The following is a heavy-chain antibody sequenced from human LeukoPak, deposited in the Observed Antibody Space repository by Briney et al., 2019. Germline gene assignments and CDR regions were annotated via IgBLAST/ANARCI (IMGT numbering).Heavy chain of an antibody. V-gene: IGHV3-23*01. J-gene: IGHJ4*02. D-gene: IGHD6-19*01. CDR2: IRPDGDRT. CDR1: GFTFSTYA. Sequence: PGGSLRLSCAASGFTFSTYAITWVRQGPGKGLEWVSAIRPDGDRTYYANSVRGRFTISRDNSKNTVYLQINGLRVEDTAVYYCAREQSGTRGWYPVDYWGQGTLVTVSS. CDR3: AREQSGTRGWYPVDY.